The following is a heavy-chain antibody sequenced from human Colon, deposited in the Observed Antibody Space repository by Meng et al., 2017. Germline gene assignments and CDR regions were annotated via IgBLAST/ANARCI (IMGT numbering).Heavy chain of an antibody. D-gene: IGHD3-9*01. Sequence: SETLSLTCTVSGYSISSGYYWGWLRQPPGKGQEWIGNIYHSGTTYYNPSLKSRVTISKDTSKNQFSLKLSSVTAADTAMYYCAARGRDDILTGYTDYFFDFWGQGTLVTVSS. V-gene: IGHV4-38-2*02. CDR3: AARGRDDILTGYTDYFFDF. CDR2: IYHSGTT. J-gene: IGHJ4*02. CDR1: GYSISSGYY.